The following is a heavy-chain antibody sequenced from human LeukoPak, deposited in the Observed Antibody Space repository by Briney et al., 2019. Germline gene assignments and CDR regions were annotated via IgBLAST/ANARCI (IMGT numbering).Heavy chain of an antibody. CDR2: ISSSGSTI. Sequence: GGSLRLSCAASGFTFNTYSMNWVRQAPGKGLEWISYISSSGSTIYYADSVKGRFTISRDNAENSLYLQMNSLRAEDTAVYYCARDSPYRDQPLLYFDAFDIWGQGTMVTVSS. D-gene: IGHD2-2*02. V-gene: IGHV3-48*01. J-gene: IGHJ3*02. CDR3: ARDSPYRDQPLLYFDAFDI. CDR1: GFTFNTYS.